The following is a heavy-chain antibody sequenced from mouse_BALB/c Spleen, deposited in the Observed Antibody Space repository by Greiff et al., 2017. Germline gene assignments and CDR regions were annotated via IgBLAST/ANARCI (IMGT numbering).Heavy chain of an antibody. CDR1: GFSLTSYG. CDR3: ARKRVITGAGFAY. J-gene: IGHJ3*01. D-gene: IGHD2-4*01. CDR2: IWAGGST. V-gene: IGHV2-9*02. Sequence: VQLVESGPGLVAPSQSLSITCTVSGFSLTSYGVHWVRQPPGKGLEWLGVIWAGGSTNYNSALMSRLSISKDNSKSQVILKMNSLQTDDTAMYDCARKRVITGAGFAYWGQGTLVTVSA.